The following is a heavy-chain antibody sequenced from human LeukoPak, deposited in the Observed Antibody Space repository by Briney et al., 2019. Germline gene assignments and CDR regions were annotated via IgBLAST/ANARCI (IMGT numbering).Heavy chain of an antibody. CDR2: INHSGST. D-gene: IGHD2-15*01. CDR3: CSYGLDAFDI. J-gene: IGHJ3*02. CDR1: GGSFSGYY. Sequence: SETLSLTCAVYGGSFSGYYWSWIRQPPGKGLEWIGEINHSGSTNYNPSLKSRVTISVDTSKNQFSLKLSSVTAADTAVYYCCSYGLDAFDIWGQGSMVTVSS. V-gene: IGHV4-34*01.